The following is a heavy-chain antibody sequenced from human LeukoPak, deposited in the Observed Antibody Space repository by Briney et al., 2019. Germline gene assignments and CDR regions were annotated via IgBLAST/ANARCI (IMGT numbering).Heavy chain of an antibody. Sequence: XGSLRLSCAASGFTFSSYWMSWVRQAAGKGLEWVANIKQDGSEKYYVDSVKGRFTISRDNAKNSLYLQMNSLRVEDTAVYYCARGVPAAMGDYFDYWGQGTLVTVS. CDR3: ARGVPAAMGDYFDY. V-gene: IGHV3-7*03. D-gene: IGHD2-2*01. CDR2: IKQDGSEK. J-gene: IGHJ4*02. CDR1: GFTFSSYW.